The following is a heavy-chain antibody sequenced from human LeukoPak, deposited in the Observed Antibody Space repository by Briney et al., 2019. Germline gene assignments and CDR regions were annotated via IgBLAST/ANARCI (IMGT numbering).Heavy chain of an antibody. CDR1: GGSISSYY. CDR3: ARGNSAYYDFWSGTKELLDY. J-gene: IGHJ4*02. D-gene: IGHD3-3*01. V-gene: IGHV4-59*01. Sequence: SETLSLTCTVSGGSISSYYWSWIRQPPGRGLEWIGYIYYSGSTNYNPSLKSRVTISVDTSKNQLSLKLSSVTAADTAVYYCARGNSAYYDFWSGTKELLDYWGQGTLVTVSS. CDR2: IYYSGST.